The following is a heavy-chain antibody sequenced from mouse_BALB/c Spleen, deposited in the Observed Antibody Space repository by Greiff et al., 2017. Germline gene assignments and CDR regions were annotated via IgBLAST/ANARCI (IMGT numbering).Heavy chain of an antibody. Sequence: QVQLKQSGPGLVQPSQSLSITCTVSGSSLTSYGVHWVRQSPGKGLEWLGVIWSGGSTDYNAAFISRLSISKDNSKSQVFFKMNSLQTDDTATYYCATYYYGTYYFDYWGQGTTLTVSS. CDR2: IWSGGST. V-gene: IGHV2-2*01. D-gene: IGHD1-1*01. CDR3: ATYYYGTYYFDY. CDR1: GSSLTSYG. J-gene: IGHJ2*01.